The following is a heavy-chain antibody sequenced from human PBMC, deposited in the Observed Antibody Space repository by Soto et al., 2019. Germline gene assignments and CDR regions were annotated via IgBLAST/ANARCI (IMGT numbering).Heavy chain of an antibody. Sequence: EVQLLESGGGMVQPGGSLRLSWAASGTSFSSYAMNWVRQAPGKGLGWVAAISISGASAYDADYLEGRFTIPRDNCKSTVYLQVSSLRAEDPAVYCCARAAIGGWWPLEHWGQGTLVIVSS. CDR1: GTSFSSYA. CDR3: ARAAIGGWWPLEH. D-gene: IGHD2-8*02. J-gene: IGHJ4*02. CDR2: ISISGASA. V-gene: IGHV3-23*01.